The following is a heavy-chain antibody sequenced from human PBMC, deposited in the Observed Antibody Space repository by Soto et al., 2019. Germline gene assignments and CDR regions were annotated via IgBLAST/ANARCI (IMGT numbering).Heavy chain of an antibody. CDR3: AREDYGDYTYYFDY. D-gene: IGHD4-17*01. J-gene: IGHJ4*02. V-gene: IGHV4-61*08. CDR1: GGSISSGDYY. Sequence: SETLSLTCTVSGGSISSGDYYWSWIRQPPGKGLEWIGYIYYSGSTNYNPSLKSRVTISVDTSKNQFSLKLSSVTAADTAVYYCAREDYGDYTYYFDYWGQGTLVTVSS. CDR2: IYYSGST.